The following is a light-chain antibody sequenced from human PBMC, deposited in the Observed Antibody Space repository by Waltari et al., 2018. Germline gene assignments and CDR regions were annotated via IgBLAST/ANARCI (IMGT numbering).Light chain of an antibody. V-gene: IGLV7-46*01. CDR1: TGAVTSGHY. CDR2: DTT. Sequence: QAVVTQEPSLTVSPGGTVTPTCGSSTGAVTSGHYPYWFQQKPGQAPRTLIYDTTNKHSWTPARFSASLLGGKAALTLSAAQPDDEADYYCLLSYSGARVFGGGTKLTVL. CDR3: LLSYSGARV. J-gene: IGLJ2*01.